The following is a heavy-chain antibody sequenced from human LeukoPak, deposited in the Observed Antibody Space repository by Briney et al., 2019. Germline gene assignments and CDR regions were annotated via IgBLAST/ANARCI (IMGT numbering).Heavy chain of an antibody. CDR2: TRNKPNNYTT. Sequence: GGSLRLSCAASGFTFSDHYMDWVRQAPGKGLEWVGRTRNKPNNYTTEYAASVKSRFTISRDDSKSSLYLQMNSLKTEDTAVYYCARARTYSGYDWDYWGQGTLVTVSS. CDR3: ARARTYSGYDWDY. J-gene: IGHJ4*02. CDR1: GFTFSDHY. D-gene: IGHD5-12*01. V-gene: IGHV3-72*01.